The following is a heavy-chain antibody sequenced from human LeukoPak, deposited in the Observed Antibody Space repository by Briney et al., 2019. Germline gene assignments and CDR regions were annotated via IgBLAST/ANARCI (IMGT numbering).Heavy chain of an antibody. Sequence: GGSLRLSCAASGFTFSSYSMNWVRQAPGKGLEWVSYISSSSSTIYYADSVKGRFTISGDNAKNSLYLQMNSLRVEDTAVYYCARVLSNYYYMDVWGKGTTVTVSS. CDR2: ISSSSSTI. D-gene: IGHD6-13*01. V-gene: IGHV3-48*04. J-gene: IGHJ6*03. CDR1: GFTFSSYS. CDR3: ARVLSNYYYMDV.